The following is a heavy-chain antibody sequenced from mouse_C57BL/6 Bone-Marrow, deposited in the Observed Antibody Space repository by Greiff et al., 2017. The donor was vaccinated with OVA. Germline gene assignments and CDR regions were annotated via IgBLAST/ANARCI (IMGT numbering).Heavy chain of an antibody. J-gene: IGHJ2*01. CDR1: GYSITSGYY. D-gene: IGHD2-1*01. Sequence: EVKVEESGPGLVKPSQSLSLTCSVTGYSITSGYYWNWIRQFPGNKLEWMGYISYDGSNNYNPSLKNRISITRDTSKNQFFLKLNSVTTEDTATYYCAREGDYGNFFDYWGQGTTLTVSS. CDR3: AREGDYGNFFDY. V-gene: IGHV3-6*01. CDR2: ISYDGSN.